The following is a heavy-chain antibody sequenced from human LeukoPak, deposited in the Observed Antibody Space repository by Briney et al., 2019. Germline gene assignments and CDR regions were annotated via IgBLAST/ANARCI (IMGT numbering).Heavy chain of an antibody. CDR1: GGSISSYY. D-gene: IGHD1-26*01. Sequence: SETLSLTCTVSGGSISSYYWSWIRQPPGKGLEWIGYIYYSGSTNYSPSLKSRVTISVDTSKNQFSLKLSSVTAADTAVYYCARDADQWGFNWFDPWGQGTLVTVSS. CDR3: ARDADQWGFNWFDP. CDR2: IYYSGST. V-gene: IGHV4-59*01. J-gene: IGHJ5*02.